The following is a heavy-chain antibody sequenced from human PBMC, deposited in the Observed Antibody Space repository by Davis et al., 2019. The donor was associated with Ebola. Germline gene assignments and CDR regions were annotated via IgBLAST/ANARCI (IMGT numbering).Heavy chain of an antibody. CDR1: GGTFSSYA. CDR2: ISVYNGNT. D-gene: IGHD6-19*01. Sequence: AASVKVSCKASGGTFSSYAISWVRQAPGQGLEWMGWISVYNGNTNYAQKLQGRVTMTTDTSTSIAYMELRSLRSDDTAVYYCARDLGKTLADHADYWGQGTLVTVSS. CDR3: ARDLGKTLADHADY. V-gene: IGHV1-18*01. J-gene: IGHJ4*02.